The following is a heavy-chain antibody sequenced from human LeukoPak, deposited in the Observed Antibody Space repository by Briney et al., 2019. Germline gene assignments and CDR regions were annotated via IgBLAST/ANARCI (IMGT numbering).Heavy chain of an antibody. CDR2: INHSGST. D-gene: IGHD3-10*01. CDR3: AASMVRGVSNWFDP. V-gene: IGHV4-34*01. CDR1: GGSFSGYY. J-gene: IGHJ5*02. Sequence: SETLSLTCAVYGGSFSGYYWSWIRQPPGKGLEWIGEINHSGSTNYNPSLKSRVTISVDTSKNQFSLKLSSVTAADTAVYYCAASMVRGVSNWFDPWGQGTLVTVSS.